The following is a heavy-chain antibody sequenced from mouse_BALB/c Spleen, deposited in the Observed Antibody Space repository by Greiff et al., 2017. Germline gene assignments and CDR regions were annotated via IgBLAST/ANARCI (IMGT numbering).Heavy chain of an antibody. CDR1: GYTFTSYW. CDR2: INPSTGYT. Sequence: QVQLKESGAELAKPGASVKMSCKASGYTFTSYWMHWVKQRPGQGLEWIGYINPSTGYTEYNQKFKDKATLTADKSSSTAYMQLSSLTSEDSAVYYCARQYGNYDYWGQGTTLTVSS. CDR3: ARQYGNYDY. D-gene: IGHD2-10*02. J-gene: IGHJ2*01. V-gene: IGHV1-7*01.